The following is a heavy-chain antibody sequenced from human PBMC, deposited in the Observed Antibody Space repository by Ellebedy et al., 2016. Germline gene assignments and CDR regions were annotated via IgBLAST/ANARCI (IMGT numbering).Heavy chain of an antibody. Sequence: ASVKVSXXASGYTFTSYDINWVRQATGQGLEWMGWMNPDSGNAGYAQKFLGRVTMTRNTSISTAYMELNSLRSEDTAVYYCARPLRFLGWQESSAPWGQGTLVTVSS. CDR2: MNPDSGNA. CDR3: ARPLRFLGWQESSAP. J-gene: IGHJ5*02. CDR1: GYTFTSYD. D-gene: IGHD3-3*01. V-gene: IGHV1-8*01.